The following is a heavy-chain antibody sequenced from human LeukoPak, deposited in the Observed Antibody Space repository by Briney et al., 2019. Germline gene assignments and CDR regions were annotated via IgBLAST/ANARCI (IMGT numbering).Heavy chain of an antibody. CDR2: ISTRSSYI. Sequence: GGSLRLSCAASGFTFGSFGMNWVRQAPGKGLEWVSSISTRSSYIYYADSVKGRFTVSRDNAKSSLYPQMNSLRAEDTAVYYCARLFSYGDYGGGGDYWGQGTLVTVSS. J-gene: IGHJ4*02. CDR1: GFTFGSFG. CDR3: ARLFSYGDYGGGGDY. D-gene: IGHD4-17*01. V-gene: IGHV3-21*01.